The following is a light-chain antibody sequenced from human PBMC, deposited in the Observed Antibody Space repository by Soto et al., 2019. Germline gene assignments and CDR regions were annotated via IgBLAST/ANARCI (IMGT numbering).Light chain of an antibody. J-gene: IGKJ1*01. CDR3: LKYNSDQWT. CDR2: GAS. CDR1: QGIRND. Sequence: DIQMTQSPTSLSASVGDRVTITCRASQGIRNDLGWYQQRPGKAPKRLIYGASSLQSGVPSRFSGRGSGTEFTLTIRSLQPEDVASYYCLKYNSDQWTFGQGAKVEIK. V-gene: IGKV1-17*01.